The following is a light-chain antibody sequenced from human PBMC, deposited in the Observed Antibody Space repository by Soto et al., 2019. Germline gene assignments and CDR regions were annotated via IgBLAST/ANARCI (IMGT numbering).Light chain of an antibody. CDR3: QQYNVGPLT. Sequence: EIVMTQSPATLSVSPGERATLSCRASQSVSSNLAWYQQKPGQTPKLLLYVASTRATGIPSRFSGSGSGTEFTLNVSSLQSEDFAVYSCQQYNVGPLTFGGGTKVEFK. V-gene: IGKV3-15*01. J-gene: IGKJ4*01. CDR2: VAS. CDR1: QSVSSN.